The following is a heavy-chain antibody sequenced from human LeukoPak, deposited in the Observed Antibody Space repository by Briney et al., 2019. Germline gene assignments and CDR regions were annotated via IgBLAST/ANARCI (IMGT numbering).Heavy chain of an antibody. J-gene: IGHJ6*02. Sequence: ASVKVSCKASGGTFSSYAISWVRQAPGRGLEWMGGIIPIFGTANYAQKFQGRVTITADESTSTAYMELSSLRSEDTAVYYCARAYTAMASNDYYYGMDVWGQGTTVTVSS. CDR3: ARAYTAMASNDYYYGMDV. V-gene: IGHV1-69*13. CDR1: GGTFSSYA. D-gene: IGHD5-18*01. CDR2: IIPIFGTA.